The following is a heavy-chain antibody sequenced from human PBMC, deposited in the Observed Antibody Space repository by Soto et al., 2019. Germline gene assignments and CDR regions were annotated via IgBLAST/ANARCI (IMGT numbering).Heavy chain of an antibody. CDR1: GGTFSSYA. J-gene: IGHJ6*02. V-gene: IGHV1-69*01. CDR2: FIPIFGTA. D-gene: IGHD3-22*01. CDR3: ASLRYQYDTSGQQTDYYYYGMDV. Sequence: QVQLVQSGAEVKKPGSSVKVSCTASGGTFSSYAINWVRQAPGQGLEWMGGFIPIFGTAHYAQKFQGRLTITADEFTRTGHMELSGLRSEDTATYYCASLRYQYDTSGQQTDYYYYGMDVWGQGTTVTVSS.